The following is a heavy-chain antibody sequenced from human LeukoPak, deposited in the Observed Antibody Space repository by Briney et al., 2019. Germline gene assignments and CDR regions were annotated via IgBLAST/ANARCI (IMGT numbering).Heavy chain of an antibody. V-gene: IGHV3-15*01. CDR2: IKSKTDGGTT. CDR1: GFTFSNAW. J-gene: IGHJ4*02. Sequence: GGSLRLSCAASGFTFSNAWMSWVRQAPGKGLEWVGRIKSKTDGGTTDYAAPVKGRFTISRDDSKNTLYLQMNSLKTEDTAVYYCTTSTQYGDSPDYWGQGTLVTVSS. D-gene: IGHD4-17*01. CDR3: TTSTQYGDSPDY.